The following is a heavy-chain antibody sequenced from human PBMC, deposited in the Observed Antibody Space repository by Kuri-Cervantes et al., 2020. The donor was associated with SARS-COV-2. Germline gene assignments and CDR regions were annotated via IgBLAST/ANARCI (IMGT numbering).Heavy chain of an antibody. Sequence: GSLRLSCTVSGGSISSYYWSWIRQPPGKGLEWIGYIYYSGSTNYNPSLKSRVTISVDTSKNQFSLKLSSVTAEDTAVYYCASHSSSWYARYYYYGMDVWGQGTTVTVSS. D-gene: IGHD6-13*01. CDR2: IYYSGST. CDR3: ASHSSSWYARYYYYGMDV. V-gene: IGHV4-59*01. CDR1: GGSISSYY. J-gene: IGHJ6*02.